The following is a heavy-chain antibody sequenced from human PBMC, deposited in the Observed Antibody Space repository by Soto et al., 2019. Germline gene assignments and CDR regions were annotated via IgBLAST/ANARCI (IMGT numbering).Heavy chain of an antibody. D-gene: IGHD3-22*01. J-gene: IGHJ5*02. V-gene: IGHV4-4*07. Sequence: SETLSLTCTVSGASISGYYWSWIRKSAGKGLEWIGRTYATGTTDYNPPLKSRVMMSVDTSKNQFSLKLSSVTAADTAVYYCARGAYDSSGYRSGGNWFDPWGQGTLVTVSS. CDR1: GASISGYY. CDR2: TYATGTT. CDR3: ARGAYDSSGYRSGGNWFDP.